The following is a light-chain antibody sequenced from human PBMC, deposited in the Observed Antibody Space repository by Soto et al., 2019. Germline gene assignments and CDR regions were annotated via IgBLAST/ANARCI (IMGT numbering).Light chain of an antibody. CDR2: DAS. V-gene: IGKV3-11*01. CDR3: QHRRNSIT. CDR1: QSVNNW. J-gene: IGKJ5*01. Sequence: EIVLTQSPATLSLSPGEGATLSCRTSQSVNNWMVWYQQKPGQAPRLLIYDASKRATGIPARFSGSGSGTDFTLTISSLETEDFAVYYCQHRRNSITFGQGTRLEI.